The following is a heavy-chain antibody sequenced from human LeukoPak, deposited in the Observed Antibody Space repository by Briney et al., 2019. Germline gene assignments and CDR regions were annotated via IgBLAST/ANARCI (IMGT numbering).Heavy chain of an antibody. CDR1: GYSISSGYY. CDR3: ARIKGGSGDAFDI. V-gene: IGHV4-38-2*01. J-gene: IGHJ3*02. CDR2: SYHSGST. Sequence: SETLSLTCAVSGYSISSGYYWGWIRQPPWKGLEWTGSSYHSGSTYYNPSVKSRVTISVDTSKNQFSLKLSSVTAADTAVYYCARIKGGSGDAFDIWGQGTMVTVSS.